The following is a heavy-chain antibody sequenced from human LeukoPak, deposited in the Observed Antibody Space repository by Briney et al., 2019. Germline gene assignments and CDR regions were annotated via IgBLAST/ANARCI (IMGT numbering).Heavy chain of an antibody. CDR1: GYSISTGYY. CDR2: SYHSGTS. Sequence: PSETLSLTCAVSGYSISTGYYWGWVRQPPGKGLEWIGNSYHSGTSYYNPSLKSRVSISVDTSKNQFSLKLSSVTAADTAVYYCVGGRENYYDFDYWGQGTLVTVSS. J-gene: IGHJ4*02. CDR3: VGGRENYYDFDY. D-gene: IGHD3-16*01. V-gene: IGHV4-38-2*01.